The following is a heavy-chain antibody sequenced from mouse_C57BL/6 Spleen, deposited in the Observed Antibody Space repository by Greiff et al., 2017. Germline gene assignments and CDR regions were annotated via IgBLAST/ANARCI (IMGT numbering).Heavy chain of an antibody. Sequence: QVQLQQPGAELVMPGASVKLSCKASGYTFTSYWMHWVKQRPGQGLEWIGEIDPSDSYTNYNQKFKGKSTVTVDKSSSPAYMQLSSLTSEDSAVYYCARRDSSGYGFAYWGQGTLVTVSA. CDR3: ARRDSSGYGFAY. D-gene: IGHD3-2*02. J-gene: IGHJ3*01. CDR1: GYTFTSYW. V-gene: IGHV1-69*01. CDR2: IDPSDSYT.